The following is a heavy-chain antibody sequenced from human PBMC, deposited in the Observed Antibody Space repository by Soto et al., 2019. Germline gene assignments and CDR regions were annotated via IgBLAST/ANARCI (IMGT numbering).Heavy chain of an antibody. D-gene: IGHD6-19*01. Sequence: PXGTLSLTCAVSGGSISSSNWWSCVRQPPGKGLEWIGEIYHSGSTNYNPSLKSRVTISVDKSKNQFSLKLSSVTAADTAVYYCARGSSGWSSNWFDPWGQGTLVTVSS. CDR2: IYHSGST. V-gene: IGHV4-4*02. CDR1: GGSISSSNW. CDR3: ARGSSGWSSNWFDP. J-gene: IGHJ5*02.